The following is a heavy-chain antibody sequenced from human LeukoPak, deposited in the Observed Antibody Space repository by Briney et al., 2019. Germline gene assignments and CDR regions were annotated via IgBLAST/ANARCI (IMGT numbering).Heavy chain of an antibody. CDR3: ARISSSNWYNERGAFDV. D-gene: IGHD6-13*01. J-gene: IGHJ3*01. V-gene: IGHV4-39*07. CDR2: IHYSGRT. CDR1: GGSISSSAYH. Sequence: KASETLSLTCTVSGGSISSSAYHWGWIRQPPGKGLEWIGSIHYSGRTYYNPSLKSRVTISVRTSKNQFSLKLRSVTAADTAVYYCARISSSNWYNERGAFDVWGQGTMVTVSS.